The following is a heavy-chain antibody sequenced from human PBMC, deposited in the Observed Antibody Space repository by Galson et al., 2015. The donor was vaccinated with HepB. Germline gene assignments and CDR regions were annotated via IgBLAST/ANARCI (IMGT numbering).Heavy chain of an antibody. Sequence: SVKVSCKASGDTLSSYEINWVRQAPGQGLEWMGRIIPILGIANYAQKFRDRVTLTADKSTNTAYMELSSLRSEDTAVYYCARPDDYGGNRPFDYWGQGTLVTVSS. CDR1: GDTLSSYE. V-gene: IGHV1-69*04. D-gene: IGHD4-23*01. CDR3: ARPDDYGGNRPFDY. J-gene: IGHJ4*02. CDR2: IIPILGIA.